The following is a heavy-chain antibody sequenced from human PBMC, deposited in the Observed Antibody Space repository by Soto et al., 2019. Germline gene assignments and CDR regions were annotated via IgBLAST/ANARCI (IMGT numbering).Heavy chain of an antibody. CDR2: IFYSGTT. J-gene: IGHJ6*02. Sequence: SETLSPTCTVSGGASISSGYYWVWIRQSPGKGLEWIGTIFYSGTTYYNPSLESRITISQDTSNNQFSLKLTSVTAADTAVYYCARHYYDSSGYPAPYYHGMAVWGQGTTVTVS. CDR3: ARHYYDSSGYPAPYYHGMAV. D-gene: IGHD3-22*01. CDR1: GGASISSGYY. V-gene: IGHV4-39*01.